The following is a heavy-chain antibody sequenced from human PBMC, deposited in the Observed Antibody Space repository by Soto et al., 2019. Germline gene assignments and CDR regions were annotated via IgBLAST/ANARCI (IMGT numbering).Heavy chain of an antibody. CDR3: TTDPGGGVTPREVPDY. Sequence: GGSLRLSCAASGFTFSSYAMSWVRQAPGKGLEWVSGISDSGGSTYYADSVKGRFTISRDNSKNTLYLQMNSLKTEDTAVYYCTTDPGGGVTPREVPDYWGQGTLVTVSS. D-gene: IGHD2-8*01. J-gene: IGHJ4*02. CDR2: ISDSGGST. CDR1: GFTFSSYA. V-gene: IGHV3-23*01.